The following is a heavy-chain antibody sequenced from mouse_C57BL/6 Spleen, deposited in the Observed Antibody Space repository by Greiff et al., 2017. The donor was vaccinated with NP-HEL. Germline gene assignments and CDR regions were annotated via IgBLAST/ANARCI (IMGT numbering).Heavy chain of an antibody. V-gene: IGHV1-18*01. D-gene: IGHD1-1*01. J-gene: IGHJ1*03. CDR1: GYTFTDYN. CDR3: ARSGPHYHYGNSRYFDV. Sequence: VQLKESGPELVKPGASVKIPCKASGYTFTDYNMDWVKQSHGQSLEWIGDITPNNGGTIYNQKFKGKATLTVDKSSSTAYMELRSLTSEDTAVYYCARSGPHYHYGNSRYFDVWGTGTTVTVSS. CDR2: ITPNNGGT.